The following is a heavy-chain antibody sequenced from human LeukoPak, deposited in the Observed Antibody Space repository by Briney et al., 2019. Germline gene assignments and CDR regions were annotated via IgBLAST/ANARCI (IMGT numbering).Heavy chain of an antibody. J-gene: IGHJ4*02. V-gene: IGHV3-7*03. Sequence: AGGSLRLSCAASGFTFSSYAMSWVRQAPGKGLEWVANIKQDGSEKNYVDSVKGRFTISRDNAKNSLYLQMNNLRVEDTAMYYCAGGTGFIIKDWGQGTLVTVSS. D-gene: IGHD3-9*01. CDR3: AGGTGFIIKD. CDR1: GFTFSSYA. CDR2: IKQDGSEK.